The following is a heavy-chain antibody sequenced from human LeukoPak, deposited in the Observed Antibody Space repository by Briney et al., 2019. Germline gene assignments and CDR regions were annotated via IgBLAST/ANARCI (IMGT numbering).Heavy chain of an antibody. CDR2: ISPTGSTT. Sequence: GGSLRLSCAASGFTFSSYWMNWARQLPGKGLVWVSRISPTGSTTSYADSVKGRFTVSRDNAKNTLYLQVNNLRAEDTAVYYCARGPNSNWSGLDFWGQGTLLTVSS. V-gene: IGHV3-74*01. CDR3: ARGPNSNWSGLDF. CDR1: GFTFSSYW. D-gene: IGHD6-6*01. J-gene: IGHJ4*02.